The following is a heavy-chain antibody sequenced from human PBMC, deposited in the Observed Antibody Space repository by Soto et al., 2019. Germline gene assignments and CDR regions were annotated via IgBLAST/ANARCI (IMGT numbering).Heavy chain of an antibody. V-gene: IGHV1-69*01. D-gene: IGHD6-13*01. CDR2: IIPLFGTT. CDR1: GGTFSPSP. CDR3: ARGATHGSSWYFWFDP. J-gene: IGHJ5*02. Sequence: QVQLVQSGAEVRMPGSSVKVSGKAFGGTFSPSPINWVRKAPGQGLEWMGGIIPLFGTTNYAQKSKGRVTITADESTSTAYMELSSLRAEDAAVYYCARGATHGSSWYFWFDPWGQGTLVTVSS.